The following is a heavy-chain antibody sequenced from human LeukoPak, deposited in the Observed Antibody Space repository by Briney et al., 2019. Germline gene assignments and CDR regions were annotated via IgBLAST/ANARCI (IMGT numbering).Heavy chain of an antibody. V-gene: IGHV3-23*01. CDR2: ISASGGTT. Sequence: PGGSLRLSCAASGFTFNNYAMSWVRQAPGKGLEWVSAISASGGTTSYADSVKGRFTISRGNSENTLFLQMNSLRAEDTAVYYCAKEPREYCSSTSCPNWFDSWGQGTLVTVSS. CDR1: GFTFNNYA. J-gene: IGHJ5*01. CDR3: AKEPREYCSSTSCPNWFDS. D-gene: IGHD2-2*01.